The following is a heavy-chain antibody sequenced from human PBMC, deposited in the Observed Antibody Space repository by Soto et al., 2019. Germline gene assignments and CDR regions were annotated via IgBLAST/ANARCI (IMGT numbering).Heavy chain of an antibody. J-gene: IGHJ3*02. CDR2: ITGSGGST. CDR1: GFTFSSYA. CDR3: ANPVGGYDAFYI. V-gene: IGHV3-23*01. Sequence: EVQLLESGGGLVQPGGSLRLSCAASGFTFSSYAMSWVRQAPGKGLEWVSAITGSGGSTYYADSVKGRFTISRDNSKNTLYQQMHRLRAEDKVRFDCANPVGGYDAFYIWGQGAKVTVSS. D-gene: IGHD3-22*01.